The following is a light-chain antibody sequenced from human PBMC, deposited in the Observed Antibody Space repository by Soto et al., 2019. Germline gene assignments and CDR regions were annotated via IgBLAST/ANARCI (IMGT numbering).Light chain of an antibody. CDR1: QRISTY. Sequence: DLPMPQSXSSVSASVSEXXXXXXXASQRISTYLNWYQQKXGNAPKLLIYDEYXLQSGVPARFSGSGSGTDFTLTISGLQPEDFATYYCQKNDISPRTGGQGTKVAIK. CDR3: QKNDISPRT. J-gene: IGKJ1*01. V-gene: IGKV1-39*01. CDR2: DEY.